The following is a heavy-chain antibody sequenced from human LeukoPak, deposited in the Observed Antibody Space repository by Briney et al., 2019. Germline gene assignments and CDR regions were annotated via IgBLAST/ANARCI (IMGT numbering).Heavy chain of an antibody. V-gene: IGHV3-66*01. J-gene: IGHJ4*02. CDR1: GFTVSSNS. CDR2: IFSGGST. Sequence: GGPLRLSCAASGFTVSSNSMSWVRQAPGKGLEWVSIIFSGGSTYYADSVKGRFTISRDNSKNTVYLQMNSLRAEETAVYYCARVVVPAAMVDYWGQGTLVTVSS. CDR3: ARVVVPAAMVDY. D-gene: IGHD2-2*01.